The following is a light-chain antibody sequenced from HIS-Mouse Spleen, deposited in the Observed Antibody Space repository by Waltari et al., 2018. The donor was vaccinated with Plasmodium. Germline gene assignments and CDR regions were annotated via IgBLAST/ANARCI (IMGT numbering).Light chain of an antibody. Sequence: QRVTISCTGSSSNIGAGYDVHWYQQLPGTAPKLLIYGNSNRPSGVPDRFSGSKSGTSASLAITGLQAEDEVDYYCQSYDSSLSGSVFGGGTKLTVL. V-gene: IGLV1-40*01. CDR1: SSNIGAGYD. CDR3: QSYDSSLSGSV. J-gene: IGLJ2*01. CDR2: GNS.